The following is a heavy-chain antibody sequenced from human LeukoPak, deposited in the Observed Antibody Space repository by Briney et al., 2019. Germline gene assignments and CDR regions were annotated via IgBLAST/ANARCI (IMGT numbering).Heavy chain of an antibody. CDR1: GFTFSSYG. Sequence: GGSLRLSCAASGFTFSSYGMHWVRQAPGKGLEWVAVISYDGSNKYYADSVKGRFTISRDNSKNTLYLQMSSLRAEDTAVYYCAKERGCSGGSCYSAAFDIWGQGTMVTVSS. D-gene: IGHD2-15*01. CDR2: ISYDGSNK. J-gene: IGHJ3*02. CDR3: AKERGCSGGSCYSAAFDI. V-gene: IGHV3-30*18.